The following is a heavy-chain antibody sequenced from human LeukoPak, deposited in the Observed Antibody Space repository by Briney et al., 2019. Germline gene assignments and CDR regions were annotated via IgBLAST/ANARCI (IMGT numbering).Heavy chain of an antibody. J-gene: IGHJ6*02. CDR3: ARFGLPYSIDL. CDR1: GFTINQHA. D-gene: IGHD3/OR15-3a*01. V-gene: IGHV3-7*01. CDR2: IRPDGSAV. Sequence: EGSLRLSCIASGFTINQHAMSWVRQAPVKGLEWVASIRPDGSAVFYVDSVKGRFTFSRDNAKNSLDLQMNSLRAEDTAVYYCARFGLPYSIDLWGQGTMVTVSS.